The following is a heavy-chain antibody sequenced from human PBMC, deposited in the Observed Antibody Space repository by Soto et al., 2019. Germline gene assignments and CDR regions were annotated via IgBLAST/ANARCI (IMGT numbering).Heavy chain of an antibody. J-gene: IGHJ6*02. CDR2: IIPIFGTA. D-gene: IGHD3-22*01. Sequence: GVSVKVSCKASGGTVSSYAISWVRQAPGQGLEWMGGIIPIFGTANYAQKFQGRVTITADESTSTAYMELSSLRSEDTAVYYCARVIGPEYYDSNYYYYGMDVWGQGTTVTVSS. CDR3: ARVIGPEYYDSNYYYYGMDV. V-gene: IGHV1-69*13. CDR1: GGTVSSYA.